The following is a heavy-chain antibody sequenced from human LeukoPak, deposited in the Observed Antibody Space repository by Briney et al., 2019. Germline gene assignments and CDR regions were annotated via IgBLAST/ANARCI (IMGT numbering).Heavy chain of an antibody. CDR2: IYHSGST. J-gene: IGHJ5*02. V-gene: IGHV4-4*02. CDR3: ARGGLSGDSTAQNNWFDP. CDR1: GGSISSSNW. D-gene: IGHD2-21*02. Sequence: SETLSLTCAVSGGSISSSNWWSWVRQPPGKGLEWIGEIYHSGSTNYNPSLKSRVTISVDKSKNQFSLKLSSVTAADTAVYYCARGGLSGDSTAQNNWFDPWGQGTLVTVSS.